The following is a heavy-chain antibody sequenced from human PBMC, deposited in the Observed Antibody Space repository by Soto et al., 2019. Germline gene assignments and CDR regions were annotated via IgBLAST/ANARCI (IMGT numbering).Heavy chain of an antibody. Sequence: EVQLLESGGGLVQPGGSLRLSCAASGFTFSSYAMSWVRQAPGKGLEWVSAISDSGGSTYYADSVKGRFTISRDNSKYTLYLQMNSLRADDTAVYYCAKDLNSNYDSYSYYYYGMDVWGQGTTVTVSS. CDR1: GFTFSSYA. J-gene: IGHJ6*02. CDR2: ISDSGGST. V-gene: IGHV3-23*01. CDR3: AKDLNSNYDSYSYYYYGMDV. D-gene: IGHD4-4*01.